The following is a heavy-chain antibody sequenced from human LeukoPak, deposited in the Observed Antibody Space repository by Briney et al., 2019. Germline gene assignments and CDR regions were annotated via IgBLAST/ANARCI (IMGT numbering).Heavy chain of an antibody. CDR1: GFTFDDYT. CDR3: AKARTRWGAFDI. J-gene: IGHJ3*02. D-gene: IGHD4-23*01. V-gene: IGHV3-43*01. CDR2: ISWDGGST. Sequence: GGSLRLSCAASGFTFDDYTMHWVRQAPGKGLEWVSLISWDGGSTYYADSVKGRFTISRDNSKNSLCLQMNSLRTEDTALYYCAKARTRWGAFDIWGQGTMVTVSS.